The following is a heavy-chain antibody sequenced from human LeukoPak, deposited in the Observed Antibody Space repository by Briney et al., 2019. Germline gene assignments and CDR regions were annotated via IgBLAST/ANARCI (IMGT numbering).Heavy chain of an antibody. D-gene: IGHD6-19*01. Sequence: GGSLRLSCAASGFTFDDYAMHWVRQAPGKGLEWVSGISWNSGSIGYADSVKGRLTISRDNAKNSLYLQMNSLRAEDTALYYCAKDYSGSGWYYFDYWGQGTLVTVSS. CDR2: ISWNSGSI. V-gene: IGHV3-9*01. J-gene: IGHJ4*02. CDR1: GFTFDDYA. CDR3: AKDYSGSGWYYFDY.